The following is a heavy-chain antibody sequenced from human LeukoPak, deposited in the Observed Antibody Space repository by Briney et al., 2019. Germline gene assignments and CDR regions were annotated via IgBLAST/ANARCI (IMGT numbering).Heavy chain of an antibody. CDR1: GGSISSSSYY. J-gene: IGHJ3*02. D-gene: IGHD6-6*01. CDR2: IYYSGST. Sequence: SETLSLTCTVSGGSISSSSYYWGWIRQPPGKGLEWIGSIYYSGSTYYNPSLKSRVTISVDTSKNQFSLKLSSVTAADTAVYYCARHGVLEYSNSSSAFDIWGQGTMVTVSS. V-gene: IGHV4-39*01. CDR3: ARHGVLEYSNSSSAFDI.